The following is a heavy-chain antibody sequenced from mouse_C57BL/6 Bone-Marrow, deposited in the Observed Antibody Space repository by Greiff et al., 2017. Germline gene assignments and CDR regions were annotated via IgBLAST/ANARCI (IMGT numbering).Heavy chain of an antibody. CDR3: ARCYYGSSNYFDY. Sequence: DVQLQESGGGLVQPGGSLKLSCAASGFTFSDYYMYWVRQTPEKRLEWVAYISNGGGSTYYPDTVKGRFTISRDNAKNTLYLQMSRLKSEDTAMYYCARCYYGSSNYFDYWGQGTTLTVSS. V-gene: IGHV5-12*01. J-gene: IGHJ2*01. CDR2: ISNGGGST. D-gene: IGHD1-1*01. CDR1: GFTFSDYY.